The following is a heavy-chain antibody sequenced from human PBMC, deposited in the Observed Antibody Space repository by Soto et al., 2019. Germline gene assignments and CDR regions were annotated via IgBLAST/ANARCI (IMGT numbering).Heavy chain of an antibody. Sequence: GESLKISCXSSGYSFTSYWIGWVRQMPGKGLEWMGIIYPGDSDTRYSPSFQGQVTISADKSTSTAYLQWSSLKASDTAMYYCARGGPLGARREDWFDPWGQGTLVTVSS. J-gene: IGHJ5*02. CDR3: ARGGPLGARREDWFDP. CDR1: GYSFTSYW. D-gene: IGHD1-26*01. V-gene: IGHV5-51*01. CDR2: IYPGDSDT.